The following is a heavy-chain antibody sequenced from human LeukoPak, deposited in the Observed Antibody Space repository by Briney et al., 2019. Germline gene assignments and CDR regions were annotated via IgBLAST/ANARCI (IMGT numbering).Heavy chain of an antibody. CDR1: GYTFTSYG. Sequence: ASVKVSCKASGYTFTSYGISWVRQAHGQGLEWMGWISAYNGNTNYAQKLQGRVTMTTDTSTSTAYMELRSLRSDDTAVYYCARVHYDRYYFDYWGQGTLVTVSS. CDR3: ARVHYDRYYFDY. CDR2: ISAYNGNT. D-gene: IGHD3-22*01. J-gene: IGHJ4*02. V-gene: IGHV1-18*01.